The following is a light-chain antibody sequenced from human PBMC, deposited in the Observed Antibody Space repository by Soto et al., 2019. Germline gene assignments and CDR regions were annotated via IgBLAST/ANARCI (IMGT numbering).Light chain of an antibody. CDR3: QQTHSVPLT. J-gene: IGKJ5*01. CDR2: KAS. Sequence: DIQMTQSPSTLSASVGDRVTITCRASQSISSWLAWYQQKPGKAPKLLIYKASSLESGVPSRFSGSGSGTEFTLSITSLQFEDFATYYCQQTHSVPLTFGQGTRLEI. V-gene: IGKV1-5*03. CDR1: QSISSW.